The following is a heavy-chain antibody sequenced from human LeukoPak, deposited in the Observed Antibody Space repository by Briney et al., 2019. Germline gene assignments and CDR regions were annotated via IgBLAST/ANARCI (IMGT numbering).Heavy chain of an antibody. CDR3: ATERGVGAPNWFDP. V-gene: IGHV3-30*03. D-gene: IGHD1-26*01. CDR1: GFTFSSYG. Sequence: PGRSLRLSCAASGFTFSSYGMHWVRQAPGKGLEWVAVTSFGGSNKYYADSVQGRFTISRDNSKNTLYLQMNSLRAEDAAVYYCATERGVGAPNWFDPWGQGTLVTVSS. CDR2: TSFGGSNK. J-gene: IGHJ5*02.